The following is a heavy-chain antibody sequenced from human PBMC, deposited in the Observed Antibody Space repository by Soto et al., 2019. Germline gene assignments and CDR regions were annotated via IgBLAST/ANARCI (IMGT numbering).Heavy chain of an antibody. D-gene: IGHD3-3*01. CDR3: ARVPLRDFWSQGAFDI. CDR1: GFTFSSYS. J-gene: IGHJ3*02. CDR2: ISSSSSTI. Sequence: EVQLVESGGGLVQPGGSLRLSCAASGFTFSSYSMNWVRQAPGKGLEWVSYISSSSSTIYYADSVKGRFTISRDNAKNSLYLQLNSLRAEDMAVYYCARVPLRDFWSQGAFDIWGQGTMVTVSS. V-gene: IGHV3-48*01.